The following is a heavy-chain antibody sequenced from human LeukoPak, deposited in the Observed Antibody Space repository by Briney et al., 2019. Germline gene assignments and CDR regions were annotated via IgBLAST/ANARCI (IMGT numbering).Heavy chain of an antibody. CDR3: ARDRTQWYSSNWYGPFDP. CDR2: IYYSGGT. D-gene: IGHD6-13*01. CDR1: GGAISSSSFH. V-gene: IGHV4-39*07. J-gene: IGHJ5*02. Sequence: SETLSLTCTVSGGAISSSSFHWGWIRQPPGKGLEWIGSIYYSGGTYYNPSLKSRVTISVDTSKNQFSLKVRSVTAADTAVYYCARDRTQWYSSNWYGPFDPWGQGTLVTVSS.